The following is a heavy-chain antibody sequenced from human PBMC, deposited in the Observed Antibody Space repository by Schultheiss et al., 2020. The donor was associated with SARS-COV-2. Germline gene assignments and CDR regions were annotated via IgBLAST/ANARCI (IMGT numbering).Heavy chain of an antibody. Sequence: GSLRLSCAASGFTFSDYYMSWIRQAPGKGLEWIGEINHSGSTNYNPSLKSRVTISVDMSKNQFSLKLNSVTAADTAVYYCARLLTGGDVYWYFDLWGRGTLVTVSS. CDR3: ARLLTGGDVYWYFDL. CDR1: GFTFSDYY. V-gene: IGHV4-34*01. J-gene: IGHJ2*01. CDR2: INHSGST. D-gene: IGHD4-17*01.